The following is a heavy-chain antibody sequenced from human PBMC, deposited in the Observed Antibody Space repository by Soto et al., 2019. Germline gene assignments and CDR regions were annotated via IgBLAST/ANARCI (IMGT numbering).Heavy chain of an antibody. Sequence: PGGSLRLSCAASGFTFSSYSMNWVRQAPGKGLEWVSSISSSSSYIYYADSVKGRFTISRDNAKYSLYLQMNSLRAEDTAVYYCASEIVDTAMVQPIDYWGQGTLVTVSS. J-gene: IGHJ4*02. CDR2: ISSSSSYI. D-gene: IGHD5-18*01. CDR3: ASEIVDTAMVQPIDY. CDR1: GFTFSSYS. V-gene: IGHV3-21*01.